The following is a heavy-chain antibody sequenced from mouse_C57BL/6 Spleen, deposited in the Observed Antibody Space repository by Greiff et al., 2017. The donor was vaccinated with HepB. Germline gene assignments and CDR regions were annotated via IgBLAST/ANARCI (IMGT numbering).Heavy chain of an antibody. Sequence: VQLQESGAELVRPGASVTLSCKASGYTFTDYEMHWVKQTPVHGLEWIGAIDPETGGTAYNQKFKGKAILTADKSSSTAYMELRSLTSEDSAVYYCTSGRRGSYFDYWGQGTTLTVSS. CDR3: TSGRRGSYFDY. D-gene: IGHD3-1*01. V-gene: IGHV1-15*01. CDR1: GYTFTDYE. CDR2: IDPETGGT. J-gene: IGHJ2*01.